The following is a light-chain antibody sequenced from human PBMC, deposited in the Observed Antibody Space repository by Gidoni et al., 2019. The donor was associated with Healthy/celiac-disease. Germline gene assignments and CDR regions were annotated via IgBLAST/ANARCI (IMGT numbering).Light chain of an antibody. Sequence: EIVLTQSPATLSLSPGERATLSCRASQSVSSYLAWYQQKPGQAPRLLIYDASNRATGIPARFSGSGYGTDFTLTISSLEPEDFEVYYCQQRSNWPPSLGFGGGTKVEIK. J-gene: IGKJ4*01. V-gene: IGKV3-11*01. CDR2: DAS. CDR1: QSVSSY. CDR3: QQRSNWPPSLG.